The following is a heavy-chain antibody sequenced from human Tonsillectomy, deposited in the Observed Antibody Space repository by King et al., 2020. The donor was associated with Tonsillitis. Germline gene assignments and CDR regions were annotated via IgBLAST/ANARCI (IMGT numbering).Heavy chain of an antibody. J-gene: IGHJ4*02. V-gene: IGHV3-21*01. CDR2: ISSSSSYI. D-gene: IGHD3-16*01. Sequence: VQLVESGGGLVKPGGSLRLSCAASGFTFRTYSMNWVRQAPGKGLEWVSSISSSSSYIYYADSVKGRFTISRDNAKNSLYLQMNSLRVEDTAVYYCARDLGWSVDYWGQGTLVTVSS. CDR1: GFTFRTYS. CDR3: ARDLGWSVDY.